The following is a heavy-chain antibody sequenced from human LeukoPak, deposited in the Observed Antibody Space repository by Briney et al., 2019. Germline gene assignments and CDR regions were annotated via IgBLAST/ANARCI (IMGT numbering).Heavy chain of an antibody. D-gene: IGHD3-16*01. CDR2: IKQDGSEK. J-gene: IGHJ4*02. CDR1: GFTFSSYW. CDR3: AKEKEGGSCFDY. Sequence: GGCLRLSCAASGFTFSSYWMSWVRQAPGKGLEWVANIKQDGSEKYYVDSVKGRFTISRDNAKNSLYLQMNSLRAEDTASYYCAKEKEGGSCFDYWGQGTLVTVSS. V-gene: IGHV3-7*03.